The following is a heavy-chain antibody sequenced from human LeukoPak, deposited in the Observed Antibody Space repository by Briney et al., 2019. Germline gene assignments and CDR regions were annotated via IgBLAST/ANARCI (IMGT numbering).Heavy chain of an antibody. Sequence: SETLPLTCAVYGGSFSGYYWSWIRQPPGKGLEWIGEIYHSGSTNYNPSLKSRVTISVDKSKNQFSLKLSSVTAADTAVYYCARLDGGGNWFDPWGQGTLVTVSS. CDR2: IYHSGST. D-gene: IGHD2-15*01. V-gene: IGHV4-34*01. CDR1: GGSFSGYY. CDR3: ARLDGGGNWFDP. J-gene: IGHJ5*02.